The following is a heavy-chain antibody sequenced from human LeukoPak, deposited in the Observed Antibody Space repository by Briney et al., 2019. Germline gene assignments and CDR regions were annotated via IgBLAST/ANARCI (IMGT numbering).Heavy chain of an antibody. CDR3: ARGLFGDRYSSSWYRY. D-gene: IGHD6-13*01. J-gene: IGHJ4*02. CDR1: GGTFSSYA. Sequence: SVKVSCKASGGTFSSYAISWVRQAPGQGLEWMGRIIPIFGTANYAQKFQGRVTITTDESTSTAYMELSSLRSEDTAVYYCARGLFGDRYSSSWYRYWGQGTLVTVSS. CDR2: IIPIFGTA. V-gene: IGHV1-69*05.